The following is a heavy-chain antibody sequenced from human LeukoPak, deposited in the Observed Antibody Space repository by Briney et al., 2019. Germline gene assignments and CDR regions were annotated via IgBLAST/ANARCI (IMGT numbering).Heavy chain of an antibody. CDR3: ARDRSGYSLFDY. D-gene: IGHD3-22*01. Sequence: ASVKVSCKASGGTFSNYVISWVRQAPGQGLEWMGRINPNSGGTNYAQKFQGRVTMTRDTSISTAYMELSRLRSDDTAVYYCARDRSGYSLFDYWGQGTLVTVSS. V-gene: IGHV1-2*06. CDR2: INPNSGGT. J-gene: IGHJ4*02. CDR1: GGTFSNYV.